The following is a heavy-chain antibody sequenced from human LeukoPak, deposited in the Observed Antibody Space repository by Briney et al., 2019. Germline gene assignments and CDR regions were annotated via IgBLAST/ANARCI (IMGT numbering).Heavy chain of an antibody. CDR2: IYYSGST. V-gene: IGHV4-39*01. Sequence: SETLSLTCTVSGGSISGSSYYWGWIRQPPGKGLEWIGNIYYSGSTYYNPSLKSRVTISVDTSKNQFSLKLSSVTAADTAVYYCARHPRTHTNWFDPWGQGTLVTVSS. CDR1: GGSISGSSYY. D-gene: IGHD1-7*01. J-gene: IGHJ5*02. CDR3: ARHPRTHTNWFDP.